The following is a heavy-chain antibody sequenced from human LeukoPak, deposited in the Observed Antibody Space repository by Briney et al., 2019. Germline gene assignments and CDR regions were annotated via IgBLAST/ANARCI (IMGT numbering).Heavy chain of an antibody. CDR1: GYTFTYRY. D-gene: IGHD3-10*01. CDR2: ITPFNGNT. V-gene: IGHV1-45*02. J-gene: IGHJ5*02. Sequence: GASVKVSCKASGYTFTYRYLHWVRQAPGQPLEWMGWITPFNGNTNYAKKFQDRVTITRDRSMSTAYMELSSLRSEDTAMYYCAALRGYGSGSYGLDPWGQGTLVTVSS. CDR3: AALRGYGSGSYGLDP.